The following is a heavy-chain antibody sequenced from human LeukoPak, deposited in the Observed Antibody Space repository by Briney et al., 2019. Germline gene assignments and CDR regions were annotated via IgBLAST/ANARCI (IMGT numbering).Heavy chain of an antibody. CDR3: ARDLIAAAEEGAFDI. V-gene: IGHV1-69*05. D-gene: IGHD6-13*01. Sequence: EASVKVSCKASGGTFSSYAISWVRQAPGQGLEWMGGIIPIFGTANYAQKFQGRVTITTDESTSTAYMELSSLRSEDTAVYYCARDLIAAAEEGAFDIWGQGTMVTVSS. CDR1: GGTFSSYA. J-gene: IGHJ3*02. CDR2: IIPIFGTA.